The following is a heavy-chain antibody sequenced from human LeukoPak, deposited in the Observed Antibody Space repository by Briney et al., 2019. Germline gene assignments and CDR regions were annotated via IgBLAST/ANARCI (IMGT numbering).Heavy chain of an antibody. Sequence: PGGSLRLSCAASGFTFSSYAMSWVRQAPGRGLEWLSAISGSADNTYYADSVKGLFTISRDNSKNTLYLQMNSLRAEDTAVYYCATLVFDSSVYSYFAYWGPGTLVTVSS. D-gene: IGHD3-9*01. CDR3: ATLVFDSSVYSYFAY. CDR2: ISGSADNT. V-gene: IGHV3-23*01. J-gene: IGHJ4*02. CDR1: GFTFSSYA.